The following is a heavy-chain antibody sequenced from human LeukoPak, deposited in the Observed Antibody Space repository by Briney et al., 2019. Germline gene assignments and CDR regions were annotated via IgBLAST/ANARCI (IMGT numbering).Heavy chain of an antibody. CDR3: ARHRSGWLQSSFDY. CDR2: IYYSGSS. Sequence: ETLSLTCSVSGGSISSSSSYWGWIRQPPGKGLEWIGSIYYSGSSFDNPALKSRVTISVDTSKNQFSLKLSSVTAADTAVYYCARHRSGWLQSSFDYWGQGTLVTVSS. V-gene: IGHV4-39*01. D-gene: IGHD5-24*01. J-gene: IGHJ4*02. CDR1: GGSISSSSSY.